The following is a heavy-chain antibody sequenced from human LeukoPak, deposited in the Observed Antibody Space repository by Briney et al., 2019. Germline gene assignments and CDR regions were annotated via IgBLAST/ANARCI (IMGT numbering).Heavy chain of an antibody. V-gene: IGHV1-2*02. CDR2: INPNSGGT. J-gene: IGHJ6*03. Sequence: ASVKVSCKASGYTFTGYYMHWVRQAPGQGLEWMGWINPNSGGTNYAQKFQGRVTMTRDTSISTAYMELSRLRSDDTAVYYCARDRRYAYYYYYMDVWGKGTTVTISS. D-gene: IGHD3-16*01. CDR1: GYTFTGYY. CDR3: ARDRRYAYYYYYMDV.